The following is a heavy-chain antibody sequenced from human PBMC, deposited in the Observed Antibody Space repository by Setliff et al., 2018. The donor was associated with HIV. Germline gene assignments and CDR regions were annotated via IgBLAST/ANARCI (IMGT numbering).Heavy chain of an antibody. CDR1: GGSFSGNH. D-gene: IGHD5-12*01. Sequence: PSETLSLTCTIYGGSFSGNHWGWIRQPPGKGLEWIGEINHSGSTNYNPSLKSRVTISTDTSKNQFSLNVRSVTAADTAVYFCAKSSPSIGYISDHWGQGTLVTVSS. CDR3: AKSSPSIGYISDH. J-gene: IGHJ4*02. CDR2: INHSGST. V-gene: IGHV4-34*01.